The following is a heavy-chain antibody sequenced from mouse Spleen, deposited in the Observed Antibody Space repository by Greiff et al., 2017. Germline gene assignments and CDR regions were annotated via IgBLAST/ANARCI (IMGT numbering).Heavy chain of an antibody. CDR1: GFTFSSYA. CDR3: ARANWDPYFDY. CDR2: ISDGGSYT. D-gene: IGHD4-1*01. Sequence: EVQGVESGGGLVKPGGSLTLSCAASGFTFSSYAMSWVRQTPEKRLEWVATISDGGSYTYYPDNVKGRFTISRDNAKNNLYLQMSHLKSEDTAMYYCARANWDPYFDYWGQGTTLTVSS. J-gene: IGHJ2*01. V-gene: IGHV5-4*01.